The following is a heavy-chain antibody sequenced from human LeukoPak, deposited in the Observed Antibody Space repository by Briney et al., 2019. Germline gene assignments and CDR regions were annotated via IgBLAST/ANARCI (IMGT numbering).Heavy chain of an antibody. CDR2: IWYDGSNK. J-gene: IGHJ6*02. CDR3: ARAPLEVIYGMDV. D-gene: IGHD1-1*01. CDR1: GFTFSSYG. V-gene: IGHV3-33*01. Sequence: PGRSLRLSCAASGFTFSSYGMHWVRQAPGKGLEWVAVIWYDGSNKYYADSVKGRFTISRDNSKNTLYLQMNSLRAEDTAVYYCARAPLEVIYGMDVWGQGTTVTVSS.